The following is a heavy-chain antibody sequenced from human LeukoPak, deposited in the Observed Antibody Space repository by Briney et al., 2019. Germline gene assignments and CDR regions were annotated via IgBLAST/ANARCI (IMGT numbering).Heavy chain of an antibody. CDR2: INPNSGGT. CDR1: GYTFTGYY. Sequence: GASVKVSCKASGYTFTGYYMHWVRQAPGQGLEWMGWINPNSGGTNYAQKFQGRVTMTRDTSISTAYMELSRLRSDDTAVYYCARVSLYISAGPFDYWGQGTLVTVSS. CDR3: ARVSLYISAGPFDY. J-gene: IGHJ4*02. D-gene: IGHD6-13*01. V-gene: IGHV1-2*02.